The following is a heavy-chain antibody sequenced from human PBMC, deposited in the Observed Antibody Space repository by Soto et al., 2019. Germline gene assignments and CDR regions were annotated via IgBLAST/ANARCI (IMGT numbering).Heavy chain of an antibody. CDR1: GYTFTSYG. J-gene: IGHJ5*02. D-gene: IGHD6-19*01. CDR3: ARKVRAVAGIYWFDP. V-gene: IGHV1-18*01. CDR2: ISAYNGNT. Sequence: VSVKVSCKASGYTFTSYGISWVRQAPGQGLEWMGWISAYNGNTNYAQKLQGRVTMTTDTSTSTAYMELRSLRSDDTAVYYCARKVRAVAGIYWFDPWGQGTLVTVSS.